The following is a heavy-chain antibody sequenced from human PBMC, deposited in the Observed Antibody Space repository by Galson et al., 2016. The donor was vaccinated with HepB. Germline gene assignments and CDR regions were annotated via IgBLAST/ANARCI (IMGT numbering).Heavy chain of an antibody. J-gene: IGHJ5*02. Sequence: TLSLTCTVSGGSISNGGYYWSWVRQHPGKGLEWFVIVYYNGNTSYNPSPRSRMAISIDTSQNHSSLTVNSVTAPDTAVYYCARVPVPGWFDPWGQGILVTVSS. D-gene: IGHD3-10*01. V-gene: IGHV4-31*03. CDR2: VYYNGNT. CDR1: GGSISNGGYY. CDR3: ARVPVPGWFDP.